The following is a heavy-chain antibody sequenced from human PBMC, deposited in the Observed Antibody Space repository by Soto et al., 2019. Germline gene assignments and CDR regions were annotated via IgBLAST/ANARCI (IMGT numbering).Heavy chain of an antibody. D-gene: IGHD3-3*01. CDR1: SGTFRSYA. V-gene: IGHV1-69*01. CDR2: IIPIFGTA. Sequence: VKVACESRSGTFRSYANSWVRQAPGQGLEWMGGIIPIFGTANYAQKFQGRVTITADESTSTAYMELSSLRSEDTAVYYCARDVITIFGVVIISRPMDVWGQGTTVTVSS. J-gene: IGHJ6*02. CDR3: ARDVITIFGVVIISRPMDV.